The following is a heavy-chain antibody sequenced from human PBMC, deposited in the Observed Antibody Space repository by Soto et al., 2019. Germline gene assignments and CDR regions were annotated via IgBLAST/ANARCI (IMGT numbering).Heavy chain of an antibody. CDR1: GYTLTELS. CDR2: FDPEDGET. CDR3: ATGGTTVYYYGMDV. J-gene: IGHJ6*02. V-gene: IGHV1-24*01. Sequence: GASVKVSCKVSGYTLTELSMHWVRQAPGKGLEWMGGFDPEDGETIYAQKFQGRVTMTEDTSTDTAYMELSSLRSEDTAVYYYATGGTTVYYYGMDVWGQGTTVTVSS. D-gene: IGHD4-17*01.